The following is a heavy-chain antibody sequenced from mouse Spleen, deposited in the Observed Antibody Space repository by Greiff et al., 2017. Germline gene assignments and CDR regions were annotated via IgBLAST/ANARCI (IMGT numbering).Heavy chain of an antibody. J-gene: IGHJ3*01. Sequence: EVMLVESGGGLVQPGGSRKLSCAASGFTFSSFGMHWVRQAPEKGLEWVAYISSGSSTIYYADTVKGRFTISRDNPKNTLFLQMTSLRSEDTAMYYCARPRYDYDFAWFAYWGQGTLVTVSA. CDR2: ISSGSSTI. CDR1: GFTFSSFG. D-gene: IGHD2-4*01. CDR3: ARPRYDYDFAWFAY. V-gene: IGHV5-17*02.